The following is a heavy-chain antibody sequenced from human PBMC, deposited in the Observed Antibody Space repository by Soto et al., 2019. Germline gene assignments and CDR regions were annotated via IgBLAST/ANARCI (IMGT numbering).Heavy chain of an antibody. Sequence: GGSLRLSCAASGFTFSSYAMSWVRQAPGKGLEWVSAFRGDGTGAHYADSVKGRFTISRDNSKNTLYLHMNSLRAEDTAVYYCAKEPVGPDWYFDLWGRGTLVTVSS. J-gene: IGHJ2*01. CDR1: GFTFSSYA. V-gene: IGHV3-23*01. CDR2: FRGDGTGA. CDR3: AKEPVGPDWYFDL.